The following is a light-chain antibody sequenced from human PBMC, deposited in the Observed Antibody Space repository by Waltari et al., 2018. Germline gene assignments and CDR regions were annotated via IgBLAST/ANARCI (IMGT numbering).Light chain of an antibody. CDR2: DVS. CDR1: SSDVGGYNY. CDR3: SSYTSISTGV. J-gene: IGLJ3*02. V-gene: IGLV2-14*01. Sequence: QSALTQPASVSGSPGQSITISCTGTSSDVGGYNYVPWYQQHPGKAPKLMIHDVSNRPSGVSNRFSGSKSGNTASLTISGLQAEDEADYYCSSYTSISTGVFGGGTKLTVL.